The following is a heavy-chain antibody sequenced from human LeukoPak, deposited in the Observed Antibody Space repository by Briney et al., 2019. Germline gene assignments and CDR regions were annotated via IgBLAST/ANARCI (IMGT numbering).Heavy chain of an antibody. V-gene: IGHV1-69*04. CDR1: GGTFSSYA. J-gene: IGHJ5*02. D-gene: IGHD3-22*01. Sequence: ASVKVSCKASGGTFSSYAISWVRQAPGQGPEWMGRIIPILGIANYAQKFQGRVTITADKSTSTAYMELSSLRSEDTAVYYCASTLSGYYYDSSGYYHWGQGTLVTVSS. CDR3: ASTLSGYYYDSSGYYH. CDR2: IIPILGIA.